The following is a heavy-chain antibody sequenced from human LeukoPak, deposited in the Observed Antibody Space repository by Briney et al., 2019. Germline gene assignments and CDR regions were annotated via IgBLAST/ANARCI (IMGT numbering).Heavy chain of an antibody. Sequence: SVKVSCTASGGTFSSYAISWVRQAPGQGLEWMGGIIPIFGTANYAQKFQGRVTITADKSTSTAYMELSSLRSEDTAVYYCASSGGSYFEWFDPWGQGTLVTVSS. V-gene: IGHV1-69*06. D-gene: IGHD1-26*01. CDR2: IIPIFGTA. CDR3: ASSGGSYFEWFDP. J-gene: IGHJ5*02. CDR1: GGTFSSYA.